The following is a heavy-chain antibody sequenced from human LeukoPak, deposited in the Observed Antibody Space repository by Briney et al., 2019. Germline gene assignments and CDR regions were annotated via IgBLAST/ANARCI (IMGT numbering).Heavy chain of an antibody. CDR1: GGSISSYD. V-gene: IGHV4-4*07. CDR3: ARGSNRVRGYYYYMDV. Sequence: SETLSLTCTVSGGSISSYDWSWIRQPAGQGLEWIGRIYTTGSTNYNPSLKKRILMLVDTYKNQFSLKLSSVTAADTAVYYCARGSNRVRGYYYYMDVWGKGTTVTVSS. J-gene: IGHJ6*03. CDR2: IYTTGST. D-gene: IGHD3-10*01.